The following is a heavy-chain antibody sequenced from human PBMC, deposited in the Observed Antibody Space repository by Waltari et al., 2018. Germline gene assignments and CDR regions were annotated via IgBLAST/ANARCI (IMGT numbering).Heavy chain of an antibody. CDR2: RKQDGSEK. CDR1: GFTFSSYW. J-gene: IGHJ3*02. D-gene: IGHD6-13*01. Sequence: EVQLVESGGGLVQPGGSLRLSCAASGFTFSSYWLSWVRPAPGKGVECVANRKQDGSEKYYVDSVKVRFTSSRDNAKNSLYLQMNSLRAEDTAVYYCARETGMGAFDIWGQGTMVTVSS. CDR3: ARETGMGAFDI. V-gene: IGHV3-7*01.